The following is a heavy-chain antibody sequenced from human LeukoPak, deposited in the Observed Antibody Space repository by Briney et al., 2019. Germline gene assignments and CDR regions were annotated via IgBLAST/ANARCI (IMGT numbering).Heavy chain of an antibody. D-gene: IGHD4-17*01. J-gene: IGHJ5*02. CDR3: ARGSRTTVTTIWFDP. CDR1: GGSFSGYF. V-gene: IGHV4-34*01. CDR2: INHSGST. Sequence: SETLSLTCAVYGGSFSGYFWSWTRQPPGKGLEWIGEINHSGSTNYNPSLKSRVTISVDTSKDQFSLKLSSVTAADTAVYYCARGSRTTVTTIWFDPWGQGTLVTVSS.